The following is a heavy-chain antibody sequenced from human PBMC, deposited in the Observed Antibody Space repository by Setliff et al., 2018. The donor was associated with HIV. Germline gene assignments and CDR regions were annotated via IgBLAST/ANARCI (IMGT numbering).Heavy chain of an antibody. D-gene: IGHD1-7*01. CDR3: ARGDGTKYYYYYYMDV. CDR1: GGSISDSRYY. CDR2: IYYTGST. Sequence: SETLSLTCTVSGGSISDSRYYWGWIRQPPGKGLEWIGNIYYTGSTHHNPSLESRVATSVDTSKNQFSLKLSSVTAADTAVYYCARGDGTKYYYYYYMDVWGKGTTVTVSS. V-gene: IGHV4-39*07. J-gene: IGHJ6*03.